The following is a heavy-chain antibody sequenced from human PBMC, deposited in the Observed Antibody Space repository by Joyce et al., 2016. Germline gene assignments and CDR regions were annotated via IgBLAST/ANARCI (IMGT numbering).Heavy chain of an antibody. J-gene: IGHJ4*02. Sequence: QVQLVESGGGVVQPGRSLRLSCAASGFTFSTYGMHWVRQAPGKGLDWVAVISYNGHDKFYADSVKGRFTISRDNSKNTLYLQMNSLRAEDTAVYYCAKGRPSIAALFDYWGQGTLVTVSS. CDR1: GFTFSTYG. D-gene: IGHD6-6*01. CDR2: ISYNGHDK. CDR3: AKGRPSIAALFDY. V-gene: IGHV3-30*18.